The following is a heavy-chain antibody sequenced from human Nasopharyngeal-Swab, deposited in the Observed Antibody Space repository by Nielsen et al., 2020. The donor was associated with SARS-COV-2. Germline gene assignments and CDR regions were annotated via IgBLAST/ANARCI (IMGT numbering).Heavy chain of an antibody. CDR1: GFTFSNAW. D-gene: IGHD5-18*01. CDR3: TTGRGYSYGNIDYFDY. J-gene: IGHJ4*02. Sequence: GGSLRLSCAASGFTFSNAWMSWVRQAPGKGLEWVGRIKSETDGGTTDCAAPVKGRFTISRDDSKNTLYLQMNSLKTEDTAVYYCTTGRGYSYGNIDYFDYWGQGTLVTVSS. CDR2: IKSETDGGTT. V-gene: IGHV3-15*01.